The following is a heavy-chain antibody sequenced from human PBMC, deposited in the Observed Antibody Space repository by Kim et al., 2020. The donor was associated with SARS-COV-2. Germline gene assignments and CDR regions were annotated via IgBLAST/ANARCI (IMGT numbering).Heavy chain of an antibody. J-gene: IGHJ6*02. Sequence: GESLKISCKGSGYSFTSYWISWVRQMPGKGLEWMGRIDPSDSYTNYSPSFQGHVTISADKSISTAYLQWSSLKASDTAMYYCARREVVPAAMDYYYYGMDVWGQGTTVTVSS. D-gene: IGHD2-2*01. V-gene: IGHV5-10-1*01. CDR2: IDPSDSYT. CDR3: ARREVVPAAMDYYYYGMDV. CDR1: GYSFTSYW.